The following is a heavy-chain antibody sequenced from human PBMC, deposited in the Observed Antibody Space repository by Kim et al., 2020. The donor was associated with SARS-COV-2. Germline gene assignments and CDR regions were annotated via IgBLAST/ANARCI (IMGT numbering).Heavy chain of an antibody. J-gene: IGHJ6*02. D-gene: IGHD3-3*01. CDR2: ISRGGSIK. CDR1: GFSFTSYN. V-gene: IGHV3-48*03. CDR3: ARDGDFALWSGPNLEYGMDA. Sequence: GGSLRLSCVASGFSFTSYNLNWVRQAPGKGLEWVSHISRGGSIKYYADSVKGRFTTSRNNANHSLFLQMDSLRAEDSAVYYCARDGDFALWSGPNLEYGMDAWGQGSSVTVSS.